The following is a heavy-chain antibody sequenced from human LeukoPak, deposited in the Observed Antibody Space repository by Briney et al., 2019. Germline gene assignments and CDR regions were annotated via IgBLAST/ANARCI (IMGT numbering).Heavy chain of an antibody. CDR2: ITTGRGET. CDR1: GYTFTDYA. CDR3: ARGGKQWRGGNYFDS. Sequence: GASVKVSCKASGYTFTDYALHWARQAPGQSLEWMGWITTGRGETRYSQEFQRRITFTRDTSASTVYMDLSDLRSDDTAVYYCARGGKQWRGGNYFDSWGQGTLVAVSS. D-gene: IGHD6-19*01. V-gene: IGHV1-3*04. J-gene: IGHJ4*02.